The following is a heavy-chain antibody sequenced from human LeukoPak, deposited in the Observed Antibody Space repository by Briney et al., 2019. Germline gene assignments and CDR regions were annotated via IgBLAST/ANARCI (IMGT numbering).Heavy chain of an antibody. CDR3: AYEGMDV. J-gene: IGHJ6*02. V-gene: IGHV4-34*01. D-gene: IGHD3-16*01. CDR1: GGSFSGYY. Sequence: SETLSLTCAVYGGSFSGYYWSWIRQPPGKGLEWIGEINHSGSTNYNPSLKSRVTISVDTSKNQFSLKLSSVTAADTAAYYCAYEGMDVWGQGTTVTVSS. CDR2: INHSGST.